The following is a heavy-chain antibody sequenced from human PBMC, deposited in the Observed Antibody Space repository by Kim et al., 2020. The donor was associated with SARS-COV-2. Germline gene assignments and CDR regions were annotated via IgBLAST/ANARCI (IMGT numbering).Heavy chain of an antibody. CDR2: VSYDGRVT. CDR1: GFDFGSFG. CDR3: AKDRCVGDCYDFDS. Sequence: GGSLRLSCAASGFDFGSFGMDWVRQAPGKGLEWVALVSYDGRVTHYADSVKGRFTISRDNSKNTVFLHMNSLRDEDTAVYHCAKDRCVGDCYDFDSWGQG. D-gene: IGHD2-21*02. V-gene: IGHV3-30*18. J-gene: IGHJ4*02.